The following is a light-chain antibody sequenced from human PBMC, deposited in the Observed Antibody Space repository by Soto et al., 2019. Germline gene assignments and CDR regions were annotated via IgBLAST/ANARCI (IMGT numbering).Light chain of an antibody. J-gene: IGKJ1*01. CDR2: GAS. V-gene: IGKV3-15*01. Sequence: EIVMTQSPATLSVSPGERATLSCRASQSVSSNLAWYQQKPGQAPRILIYGASTRATGIPARFSGSGSGTEFTLTISRLQSEDFAVYYCQQRSNWPRTFGQGTKVDIK. CDR1: QSVSSN. CDR3: QQRSNWPRT.